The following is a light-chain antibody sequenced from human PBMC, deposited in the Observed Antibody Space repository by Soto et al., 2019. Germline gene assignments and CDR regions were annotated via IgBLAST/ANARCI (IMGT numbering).Light chain of an antibody. CDR3: SSYTSRNTYV. J-gene: IGLJ1*01. CDR1: ISDVSGYNF. V-gene: IGLV2-14*03. CDR2: DVS. Sequence: QSVLTQPASVSGSPGQSITISCTGTISDVSGYNFVSWYQQYPGEAPKLMIYDVSNRPSRVSNRFSGSKSGNTASLTISGLQAEDEADYYCSSYTSRNTYVFGTGTKLTVL.